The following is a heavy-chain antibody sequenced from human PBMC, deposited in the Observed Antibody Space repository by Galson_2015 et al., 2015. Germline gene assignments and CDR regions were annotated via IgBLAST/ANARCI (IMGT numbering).Heavy chain of an antibody. CDR1: GFTFSDYY. CDR2: ISSSGSTI. Sequence: SLRLSCAASGFTFSDYYMSWIRQAPGKGLEWVSYISSSGSTIYYADSVKGRFTISRDNAKNSLYLQMNSLRAEDTAVYYCATLEGFVVGITYFDYWGQGTLVTVSS. CDR3: ATLEGFVVGITYFDY. J-gene: IGHJ4*02. V-gene: IGHV3-11*01. D-gene: IGHD2-15*01.